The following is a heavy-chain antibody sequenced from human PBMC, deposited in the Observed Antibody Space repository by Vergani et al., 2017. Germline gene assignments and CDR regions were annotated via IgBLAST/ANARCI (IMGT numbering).Heavy chain of an antibody. Sequence: VQLVESGGGVVQPGRSLRLSCAASGFTFSSYAMHWVRQAPGKGLEWVGRIKSKTDGGTTDYAAPVKGRFTISRDDSKNTLYLQMNSLKPEDTAVYYCLSIDFPYYFDYWGQGTLVTVSS. V-gene: IGHV3-15*01. CDR1: GFTFSSYA. J-gene: IGHJ4*02. CDR3: LSIDFPYYFDY. CDR2: IKSKTDGGTT. D-gene: IGHD2-21*01.